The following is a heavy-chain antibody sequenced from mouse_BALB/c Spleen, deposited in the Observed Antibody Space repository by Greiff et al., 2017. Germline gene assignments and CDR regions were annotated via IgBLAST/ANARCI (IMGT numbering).Heavy chain of an antibody. CDR1: GYTFTEYI. D-gene: IGHD2-1*01. V-gene: IGHV1-62-2*01. CDR3: ARHEEGAMGNYGAMDY. J-gene: IGHJ4*01. Sequence: QVQLQQSGAGLVKPGASVKLSCKASGYTFTEYIIHWVKQRSGQGLEWIGWFYPGSGSIKYNEKFKDKATLTADKSSSTVYMELSRLTSEDSAVYFCARHEEGAMGNYGAMDYWGQGTSVTVSS. CDR2: FYPGSGSI.